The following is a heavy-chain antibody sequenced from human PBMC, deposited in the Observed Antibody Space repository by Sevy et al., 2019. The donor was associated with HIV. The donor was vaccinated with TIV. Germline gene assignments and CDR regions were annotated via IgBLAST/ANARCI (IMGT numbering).Heavy chain of an antibody. Sequence: GGSLRLSCAASGFTFSKYSMSWVRQPPGKGLEWVSTLSFGCGEINYADSVKGRFTISRDNSKSSVYLQMNNLRPEDMAVYCCAREGCTKPHDYWGQGTLVTVSS. CDR1: GFTFSKYS. V-gene: IGHV3-23*01. CDR2: LSFGCGEI. CDR3: AREGCTKPHDY. J-gene: IGHJ4*02. D-gene: IGHD2-8*01.